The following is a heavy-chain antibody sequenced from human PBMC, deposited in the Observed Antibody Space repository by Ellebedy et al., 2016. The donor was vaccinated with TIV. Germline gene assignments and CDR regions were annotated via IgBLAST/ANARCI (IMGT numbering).Heavy chain of an antibody. J-gene: IGHJ5*02. CDR2: INPTGGST. D-gene: IGHD3-16*01. CDR1: GYTFASYG. CDR3: GRVLGSYGWFDP. Sequence: AASVKVSCKASGYTFASYGVNWVRQAPGQGLEWMGIINPTGGSTNYEQKFQGRVSMTRDTSTSTVYMELSSLRSEDTAVYYCGRVLGSYGWFDPWGQGTLVTVSS. V-gene: IGHV1-46*01.